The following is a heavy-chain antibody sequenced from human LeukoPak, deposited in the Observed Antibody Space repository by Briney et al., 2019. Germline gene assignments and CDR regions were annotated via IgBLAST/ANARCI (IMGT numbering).Heavy chain of an antibody. J-gene: IGHJ6*03. CDR1: GFTFSSYS. CDR3: ARDPEYYYGSGSPQQVAMDV. V-gene: IGHV3-21*05. CDR2: ISSSSSYI. Sequence: PGGSLRLSCAASGFTFSSYSMNWVRQAPGKGLEWVSYISSSSSYIYYADSVKGRFTISRDNAKNSLYLQMNSLRAEDTAVYYCARDPEYYYGSGSPQQVAMDVWGKGTTVTISS. D-gene: IGHD3-10*01.